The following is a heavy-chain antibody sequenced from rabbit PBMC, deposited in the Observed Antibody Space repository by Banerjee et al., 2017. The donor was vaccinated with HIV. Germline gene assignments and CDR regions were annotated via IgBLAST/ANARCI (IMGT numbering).Heavy chain of an antibody. Sequence: QEQLEESGGDLVKPEGSLTLTCTASGFSFSSSYWICWVRQAPGKGLEWIGCIYAGSSGSTYYASWAKGRFTISTTSSTTVTLQMTSLTAADTATYFCARDLGGVIGWNFGLWGQGTL. D-gene: IGHD1-1*01. J-gene: IGHJ4*01. CDR1: GFSFSSSYW. CDR3: ARDLGGVIGWNFGL. V-gene: IGHV1S45*01. CDR2: IYAGSSGST.